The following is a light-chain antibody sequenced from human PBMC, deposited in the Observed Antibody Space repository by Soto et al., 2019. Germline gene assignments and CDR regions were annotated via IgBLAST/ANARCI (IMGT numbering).Light chain of an antibody. CDR1: QSVSSR. V-gene: IGKV3-11*01. Sequence: EIVLTQSPATLSLSPGERATLSFSASQSVSSRLAWYQKKPVQAPRLLIFAASSRSTGIPPRFSGPGSVTDFNLTISGLEPEDFAVDYGHQRNSWSPYSFGQGTKLEI. J-gene: IGKJ2*03. CDR3: HQRNSWSPYS. CDR2: AAS.